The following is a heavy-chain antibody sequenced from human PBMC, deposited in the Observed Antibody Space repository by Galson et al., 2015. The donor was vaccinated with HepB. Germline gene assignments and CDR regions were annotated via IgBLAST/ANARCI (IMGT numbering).Heavy chain of an antibody. D-gene: IGHD2-15*01. V-gene: IGHV4-59*01. Sequence: ETLSLTCTVSSGSISYYFWNWIRPPPGKGLEWIAYIYSNGNTKSNPSLDSRLTISVDTSKNQFSLRLSSVTAADTAVYYCARGCSGGNCYPYGGMDVWGQGITVTVSS. CDR1: SGSISYYF. CDR3: ARGCSGGNCYPYGGMDV. J-gene: IGHJ6*02. CDR2: IYSNGNT.